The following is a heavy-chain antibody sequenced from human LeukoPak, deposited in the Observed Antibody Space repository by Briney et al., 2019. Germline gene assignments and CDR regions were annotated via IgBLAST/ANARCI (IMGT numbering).Heavy chain of an antibody. CDR2: LGSSGRTV. Sequence: GGSLRLSCAASGFTLTSYSMNWVRQAPGKWLEWVSYLGSSGRTVDYADSVKGRFTVSRDSAKNSLLLQMNNLRVEDTGLYFCVSLRVDTPFVGQNAFDIWGQGTMVTVSS. V-gene: IGHV3-48*01. CDR3: VSLRVDTPFVGQNAFDI. D-gene: IGHD5-18*01. CDR1: GFTLTSYS. J-gene: IGHJ3*02.